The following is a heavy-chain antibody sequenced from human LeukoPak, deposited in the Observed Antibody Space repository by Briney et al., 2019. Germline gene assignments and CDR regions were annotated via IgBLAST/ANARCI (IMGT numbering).Heavy chain of an antibody. D-gene: IGHD6-13*01. V-gene: IGHV3-23*01. CDR3: AKETSSSWYLLLVDY. Sequence: PGGSLRLSCAASGFTFSSYALSWVRQAPGKGLEWVSAISGSGGSTYYADSVKGRFTISRDNSKNTLYLQMNSLRAEDTAVYYCAKETSSSWYLLLVDYWGQGTLVTVSS. CDR2: ISGSGGST. CDR1: GFTFSSYA. J-gene: IGHJ4*02.